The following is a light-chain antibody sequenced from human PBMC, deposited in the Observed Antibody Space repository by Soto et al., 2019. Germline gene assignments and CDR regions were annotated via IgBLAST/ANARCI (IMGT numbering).Light chain of an antibody. CDR1: QSVNTS. CDR3: QQGYSTPWT. CDR2: AAS. J-gene: IGKJ1*01. Sequence: DIQMSQSPSSLPASVGDRVTITRRASQSVNTSLHWYQQKEGQPPKILIYAASNLQSGVPSRFSGRGSGTDCTLTTESLQPEDVETYYCQQGYSTPWTFGQGTKVDIK. V-gene: IGKV1-39*01.